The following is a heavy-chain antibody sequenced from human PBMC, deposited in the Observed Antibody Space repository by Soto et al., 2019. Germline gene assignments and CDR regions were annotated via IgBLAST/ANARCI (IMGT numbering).Heavy chain of an antibody. J-gene: IGHJ4*02. Sequence: EVQLLESGGGLVQPGGSLRLSCAASGFTFSSYAMSWVRQAPGKGLEWVSAISGSGGSTYYADSVKGRFTISRDNSKNTLYLQMNSLRAEDTAVYYCARVGSRVGATRNEYWGQGTLVTVSS. V-gene: IGHV3-23*01. CDR3: ARVGSRVGATRNEY. CDR1: GFTFSSYA. D-gene: IGHD1-26*01. CDR2: ISGSGGST.